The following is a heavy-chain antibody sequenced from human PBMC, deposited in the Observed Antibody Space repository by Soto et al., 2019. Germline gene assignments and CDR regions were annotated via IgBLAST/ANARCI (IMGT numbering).Heavy chain of an antibody. CDR2: SFHSGST. Sequence: SETLSLTCAVSGGSISSGVYFWSWIRQPPGKGLEWIGYSFHSGSTSYNPPLKSRVIISVDRSKNQFSLELSSVTTADTAVYYCARGDAGYYGMDVWGQGTTVTVSS. V-gene: IGHV4-30-2*01. CDR1: GGSISSGVYF. CDR3: ARGDAGYYGMDV. J-gene: IGHJ6*02.